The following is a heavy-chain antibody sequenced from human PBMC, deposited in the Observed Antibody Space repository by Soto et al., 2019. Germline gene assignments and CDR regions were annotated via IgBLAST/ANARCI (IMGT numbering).Heavy chain of an antibody. J-gene: IGHJ1*01. Sequence: GGSLRLSCAASGFTFSSYSMHWVRQAPGKGLEYVSVISSNGGSTYYADSVKGRFTISRDNSKNTLYLQMNSLRAEDTAVYYCARDRVESGYPEYFQHWGQGTLVTVSS. D-gene: IGHD3-22*01. CDR3: ARDRVESGYPEYFQH. V-gene: IGHV3-64*04. CDR2: ISSNGGST. CDR1: GFTFSSYS.